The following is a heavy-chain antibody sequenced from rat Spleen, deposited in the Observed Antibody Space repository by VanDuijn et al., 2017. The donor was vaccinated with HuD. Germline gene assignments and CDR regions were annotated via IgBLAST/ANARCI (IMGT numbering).Heavy chain of an antibody. Sequence: EVELVESGGGLVQPGRSMKVSCAASGITFSKYGMAWVRQAPTKGLEWVASISTSGGSTYYRDSVKGRFTISRDNAKSTLYLQLDSLRSEDTATYYCARLSHYWYFDFWGPGTMVTVSS. V-gene: IGHV5-25*01. CDR2: ISTSGGST. CDR1: GITFSKYG. D-gene: IGHD3-8*01. J-gene: IGHJ1*01. CDR3: ARLSHYWYFDF.